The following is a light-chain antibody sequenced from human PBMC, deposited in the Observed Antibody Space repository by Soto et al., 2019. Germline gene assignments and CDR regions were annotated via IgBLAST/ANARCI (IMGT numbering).Light chain of an antibody. Sequence: DIAMTQSPSSLSASVGDRVTLSCRASQSISSKLNWYQQKPGQAPKLLIYAASSLQSGVPSRFSGSGSGTDFTITINSLQPEDYATYYYEQSITFGQGTKLEIK. CDR3: EQSIT. CDR1: QSISSK. V-gene: IGKV1-39*01. CDR2: AAS. J-gene: IGKJ2*01.